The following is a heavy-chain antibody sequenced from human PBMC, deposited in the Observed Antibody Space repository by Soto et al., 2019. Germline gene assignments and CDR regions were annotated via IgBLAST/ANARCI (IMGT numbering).Heavy chain of an antibody. CDR1: GFTFSSYW. D-gene: IGHD3-22*01. V-gene: IGHV3-74*01. CDR3: ARELYDSSGYYYFDY. J-gene: IGHJ4*02. CDR2: INSDGSST. Sequence: PGGSLRLSCAASGFTFSSYWMHWVRQAPGKGLVWVSRINSDGSSTSYADSVKGRFTISRDNAKNTLYLQMNSLRAEDTAVYYCARELYDSSGYYYFDYWGQGTLVTVSS.